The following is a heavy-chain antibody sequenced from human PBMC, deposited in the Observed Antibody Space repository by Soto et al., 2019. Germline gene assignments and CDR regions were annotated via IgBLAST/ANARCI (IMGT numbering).Heavy chain of an antibody. CDR1: GYTFTAYH. CDR2: INPNSGGA. J-gene: IGHJ6*02. D-gene: IGHD1-26*01. V-gene: IGHV1-2*02. Sequence: ASVKVSCNTSGYTFTAYHIHWVRQAPGQGLDWMGWINPNSGGANYAQKFEGRVTMTRNTSISTVYMELSRLGSDDTALYYCARDYRGHGMDVRSQGTTGTVSS. CDR3: ARDYRGHGMDV.